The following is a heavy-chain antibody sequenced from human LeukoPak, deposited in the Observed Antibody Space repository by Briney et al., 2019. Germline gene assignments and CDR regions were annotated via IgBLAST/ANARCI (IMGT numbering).Heavy chain of an antibody. CDR3: AKSGLNRFDY. J-gene: IGHJ4*02. Sequence: GGSLRLSCAASGFTFYNYGISWVRQAPGKGLEWVANIKQDGSEKYYVDSVKGRFTISRDNAKNSLYLQMNSLRAEDTAVYYCAKSGLNRFDYWGQGTLVTVSS. CDR1: GFTFYNYG. D-gene: IGHD2-15*01. CDR2: IKQDGSEK. V-gene: IGHV3-7*03.